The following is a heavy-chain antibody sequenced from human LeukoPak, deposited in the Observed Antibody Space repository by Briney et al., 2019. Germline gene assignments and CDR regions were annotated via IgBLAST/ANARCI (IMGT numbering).Heavy chain of an antibody. D-gene: IGHD3-22*01. J-gene: IGHJ4*02. V-gene: IGHV4-59*08. CDR3: ARLAYYYDSSGCYVFDY. CDR2: IYYSGST. Sequence: SETLSLTCTVSGGSISSYYWSWIRQPPGKGLEWIGYIYYSGSTNYNPSLKSRVTISVDTSKNQFSLKLSSVTAADTAVYYCARLAYYYDSSGCYVFDYWGQGTLVTVSS. CDR1: GGSISSYY.